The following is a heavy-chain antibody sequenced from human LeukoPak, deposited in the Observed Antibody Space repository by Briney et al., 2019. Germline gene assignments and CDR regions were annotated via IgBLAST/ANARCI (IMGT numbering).Heavy chain of an antibody. J-gene: IGHJ6*02. CDR2: IKQDASDS. CDR1: GFPFSSYW. V-gene: IGHV3-7*01. D-gene: IGHD6-25*01. CDR3: AKNIAAPGRVDYQLYGMDE. Sequence: GGSLRLSCAASGFPFSSYWMTWVRQAPGKGLQWVASIKQDASDSRHVDSVKGRFTISRDNAKNSLFLQMNNLRPGDTAVYYCAKNIAAPGRVDYQLYGMDEWGQGTTVTVSS.